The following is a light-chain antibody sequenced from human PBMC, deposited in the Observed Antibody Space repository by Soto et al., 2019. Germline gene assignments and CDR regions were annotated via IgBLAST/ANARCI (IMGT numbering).Light chain of an antibody. CDR3: QHYNSYSEA. V-gene: IGKV1-5*03. CDR2: KVS. CDR1: QTISSW. Sequence: DIQMTQSPSTLSGSVGDRVTISCRASQTISSWLAWYQQTPGKDPKLLIYKVSTLKSGVPSRFSGSGSGTEFTLTISSLQPDDFATYYCQHYNSYSEAFGQGTKVDIK. J-gene: IGKJ1*01.